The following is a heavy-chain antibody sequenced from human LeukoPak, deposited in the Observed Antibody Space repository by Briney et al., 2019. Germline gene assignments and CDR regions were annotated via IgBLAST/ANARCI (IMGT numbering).Heavy chain of an antibody. CDR3: ARDLRKSADYYFDY. D-gene: IGHD3/OR15-3a*01. Sequence: PGGSLRLSCAASGFIFNNNAIHWVRQAPGKGLEWVAVISFDGRDKHHADSVKGRFTISRDNSKNTLYLQKSSLRVEDTAMYYCARDLRKSADYYFDYWGQGTLVTVSS. V-gene: IGHV3-30*04. J-gene: IGHJ4*02. CDR1: GFIFNNNA. CDR2: ISFDGRDK.